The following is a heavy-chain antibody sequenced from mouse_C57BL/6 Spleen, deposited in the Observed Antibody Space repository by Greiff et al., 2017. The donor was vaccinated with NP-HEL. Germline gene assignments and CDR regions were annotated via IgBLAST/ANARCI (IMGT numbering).Heavy chain of an antibody. CDR1: GFTFSSYT. D-gene: IGHD2-4*01. J-gene: IGHJ3*01. V-gene: IGHV5-9*01. Sequence: EVQLVESGGGLVKPGGSLKLSCAASGFTFSSYTMSWVRQTPEKRLEWVATISGGGGNTYYPDSVKGRFTISRDNAKNTLYLQMSSLRSEDTALYYCARHKGYDYDWFAYWGQGTLVTVSA. CDR3: ARHKGYDYDWFAY. CDR2: ISGGGGNT.